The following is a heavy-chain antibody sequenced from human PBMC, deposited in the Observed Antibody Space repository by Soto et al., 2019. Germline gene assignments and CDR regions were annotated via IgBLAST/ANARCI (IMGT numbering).Heavy chain of an antibody. Sequence: QVQLVQSGAEVKKPGSSVKVSCKASGGTFSSYAISWVRQAPGQGLEWMGGIIPIFGTANYAQKFQSRVTSTADESASTAYMELSSLRSEDTAVSYWAGKFHYVVSGVWFDPWGQGTLVSVSS. J-gene: IGHJ5*02. CDR2: IIPIFGTA. CDR1: GGTFSSYA. V-gene: IGHV1-69*01. CDR3: AGKFHYVVSGVWFDP. D-gene: IGHD3-16*01.